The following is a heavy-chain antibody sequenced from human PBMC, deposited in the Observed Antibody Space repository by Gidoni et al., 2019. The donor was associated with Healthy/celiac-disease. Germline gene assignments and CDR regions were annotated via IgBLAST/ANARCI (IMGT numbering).Heavy chain of an antibody. CDR3: AREAGYSYGYYDAFDI. Sequence: QVQLQESGPGLVKHSQPLSLTCTVAGGSITSGTYYWRWHRQPAGKGLEWIGRNYTSGSTNYNPSLKSRVTISVDTSKNQCSLKLSSVTAADTAVYYCAREAGYSYGYYDAFDIGGQGTMVTVSS. J-gene: IGHJ3*02. CDR1: GGSITSGTYY. CDR2: NYTSGST. D-gene: IGHD5-18*01. V-gene: IGHV4-61*02.